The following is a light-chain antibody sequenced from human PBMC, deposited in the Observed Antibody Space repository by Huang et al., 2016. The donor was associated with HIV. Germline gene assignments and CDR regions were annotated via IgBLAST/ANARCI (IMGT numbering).Light chain of an antibody. J-gene: IGKJ3*01. Sequence: EIVLTQSPATLSVSPGERAALSCRASQCVSGSLAWYQQKPGQAPRLHIYGASTRAKGVQARLSGSGSGTEFTLIISSLQSEDFAVYYCQQYNNFYTFGPGTRVDIK. CDR3: QQYNNFYT. CDR1: QCVSGS. V-gene: IGKV3-15*01. CDR2: GAS.